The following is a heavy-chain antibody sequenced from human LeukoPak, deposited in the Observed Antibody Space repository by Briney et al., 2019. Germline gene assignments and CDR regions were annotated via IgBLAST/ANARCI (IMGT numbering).Heavy chain of an antibody. Sequence: SETLSLTCTVSGGSISSGDYYWSWIRQPPGKGLEWIGYIYYSGSTYYNPSLKSRVTISVDTSKNQFSLKLSSVTAADTAVYYCARTYYDFWSGYYTLFDYWGQGTLVTVSS. CDR2: IYYSGST. J-gene: IGHJ4*02. CDR3: ARTYYDFWSGYYTLFDY. V-gene: IGHV4-30-4*08. CDR1: GGSISSGDYY. D-gene: IGHD3-3*01.